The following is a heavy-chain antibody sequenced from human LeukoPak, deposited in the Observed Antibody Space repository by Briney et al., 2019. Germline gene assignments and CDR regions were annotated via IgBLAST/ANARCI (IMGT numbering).Heavy chain of an antibody. J-gene: IGHJ4*02. CDR2: ISYDGSNK. CDR1: GFTVSTNY. CDR3: ARGNSGYYVGFDY. D-gene: IGHD3-22*01. V-gene: IGHV3-30*03. Sequence: GGSLRLSCAASGFTVSTNYMSWVRQAPGKGLEWVAVISYDGSNKYYADSVKGRFTISRDNSKNTLYLQMNSLRAEDTAVYYCARGNSGYYVGFDYWGQGALVTVSS.